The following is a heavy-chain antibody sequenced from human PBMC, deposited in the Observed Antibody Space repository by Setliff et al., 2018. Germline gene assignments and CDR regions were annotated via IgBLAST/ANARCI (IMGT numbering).Heavy chain of an antibody. D-gene: IGHD6-19*01. CDR1: GVSVNSLTW. CDR2: IYHDGNT. V-gene: IGHV4-4*02. J-gene: IGHJ6*03. Sequence: LSLTCAVSGVSVNSLTWWSWVRQSPGKGLEWIGHIYHDGNTKSYPSVHFNQSLKSRVTMSVDKSKNHFSLELTSVTAADTAVYYCARAISGWYSAFYYYMDVWGKGTTVTVSS. CDR3: ARAISGWYSAFYYYMDV.